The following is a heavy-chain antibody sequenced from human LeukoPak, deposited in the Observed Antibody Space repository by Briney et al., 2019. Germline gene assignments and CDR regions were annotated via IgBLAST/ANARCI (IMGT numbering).Heavy chain of an antibody. CDR1: GGSISSGGYY. Sequence: SETLSLTCTVSGGSISSGGYYWSWIRQHPGKGLEWIGYIYYSGSTYYNPSLKSRVTISVDTSKNQFSLKLSSVTAADTAAYYCATAVTPEQIDYWGQGTLVTVSS. CDR3: ATAVTPEQIDY. V-gene: IGHV4-31*03. D-gene: IGHD4-23*01. J-gene: IGHJ4*02. CDR2: IYYSGST.